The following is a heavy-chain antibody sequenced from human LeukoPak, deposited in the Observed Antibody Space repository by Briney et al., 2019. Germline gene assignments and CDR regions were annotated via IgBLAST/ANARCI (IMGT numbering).Heavy chain of an antibody. J-gene: IGHJ4*02. CDR1: GFTFSSYS. CDR3: ARSSRVSSLYFDY. CDR2: ISSSSSTI. Sequence: PGGSLRLSCAASGFTFSSYSMNWVRQAPGKGLEWVPYISSSSSTIYYADSVKGRFTISRDNAKNSLYLQMNSLRAEDTAVYYCARSSRVSSLYFDYWGQGTLVTVSS. D-gene: IGHD6-13*01. V-gene: IGHV3-48*04.